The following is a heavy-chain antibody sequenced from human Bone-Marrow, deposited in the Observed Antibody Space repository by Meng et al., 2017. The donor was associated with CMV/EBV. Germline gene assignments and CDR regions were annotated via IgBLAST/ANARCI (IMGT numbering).Heavy chain of an antibody. V-gene: IGHV3-11*04. D-gene: IGHD1-26*01. CDR3: ARDRPYSGSLDY. CDR1: GFTFSDYY. Sequence: GGSLRLSCAASGFTFSDYYMSWVRQAPGKGLEWVSAISGSGGSTYYADSVKGRFTISRDNAKNSLYLQMNSLRAEDTAVYYCARDRPYSGSLDYWGQGTRVTGSS. CDR2: ISGSGGST. J-gene: IGHJ4*02.